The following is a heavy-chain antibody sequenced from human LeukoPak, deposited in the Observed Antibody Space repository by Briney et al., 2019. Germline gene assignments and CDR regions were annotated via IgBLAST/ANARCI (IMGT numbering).Heavy chain of an antibody. J-gene: IGHJ5*02. CDR3: ARSTHSGSYLRFDP. CDR1: GGSFSGYY. Sequence: PSETLSLTCAVYGGSFSGYYWSWIRQPAGKGLEWIGRIYTSGSTNYNPSLKSRVTMSVDTSKNQFSLKLSSVTAADTAVYYCARSTHSGSYLRFDPWGQGTLVTVSS. CDR2: IYTSGST. D-gene: IGHD1-26*01. V-gene: IGHV4-59*10.